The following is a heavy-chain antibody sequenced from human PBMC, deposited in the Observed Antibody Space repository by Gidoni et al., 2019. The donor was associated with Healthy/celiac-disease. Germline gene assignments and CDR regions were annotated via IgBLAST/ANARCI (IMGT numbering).Heavy chain of an antibody. CDR2: ISYDGSNK. J-gene: IGHJ4*02. Sequence: QVQLVESGGGVVQPGGSLRPSCAASGFTFSSYGMHWVRQAPGKGLEWVAVISYDGSNKYYADSVKGRFTISRDNSKNTLYLQMNSLRAEDTAVYYCAKDGPEGPEYYFDYWGQGTLVTVSS. CDR3: AKDGPEGPEYYFDY. CDR1: GFTFSSYG. V-gene: IGHV3-30*18.